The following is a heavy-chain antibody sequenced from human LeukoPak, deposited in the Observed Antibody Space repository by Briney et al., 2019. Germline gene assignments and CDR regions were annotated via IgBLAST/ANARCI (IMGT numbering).Heavy chain of an antibody. D-gene: IGHD3-3*01. J-gene: IGHJ4*02. Sequence: PGGSLRLSCVASGFTFSSYAMSWVRQAPGKGLEWISEISGSGSNTYYADSVKGRFSISRDNSTNTVHLQMNSLRPEDAVLYFCAKVKLQRFTIFGVVYYFEYWGQGILGTVSS. CDR3: AKVKLQRFTIFGVVYYFEY. V-gene: IGHV3-23*01. CDR1: GFTFSSYA. CDR2: ISGSGSNT.